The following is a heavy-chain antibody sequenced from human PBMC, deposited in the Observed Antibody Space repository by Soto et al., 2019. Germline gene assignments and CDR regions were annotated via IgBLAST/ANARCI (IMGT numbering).Heavy chain of an antibody. D-gene: IGHD3-16*01. CDR3: ARMATFGSLNWFDP. J-gene: IGHJ5*02. CDR2: MNHGSGDT. V-gene: IGHV1-8*01. Sequence: ASVQVSCQASGYSFTNNDVSWVRQATGQGLEWVGWMNHGSGDTGYARKFQGRVTMTRDISIAIAYMELNSLRSDDTDIYYCARMATFGSLNWFDPWGQGTLVTVSS. CDR1: GYSFTNND.